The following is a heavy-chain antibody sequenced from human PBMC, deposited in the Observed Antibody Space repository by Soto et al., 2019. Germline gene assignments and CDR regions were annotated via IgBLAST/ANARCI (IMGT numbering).Heavy chain of an antibody. V-gene: IGHV1-2*02. J-gene: IGHJ5*02. CDR1: GHTFTGYY. CDR2: INPNSGGT. CDR3: AGGVLSGSYYNWFDP. Sequence: ASVKVSCKASGHTFTGYYMHWVRQAPGQGLEWMGWINPNSGGTDYAQKFQGRVTMTRDTSISTAYMELSRLRSDDTAVYYCAGGVLSGSYYNWFDPWGQGTVVTVSS. D-gene: IGHD1-26*01.